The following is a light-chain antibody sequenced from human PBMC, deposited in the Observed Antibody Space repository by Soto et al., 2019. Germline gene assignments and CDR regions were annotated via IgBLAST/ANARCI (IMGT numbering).Light chain of an antibody. CDR2: WAS. CDR1: LSVLYSSNNKNY. CDR3: QQYYSSDPLT. V-gene: IGKV4-1*01. Sequence: DIVITQSPYSLAVSLFDSATINRKYSLSVLYSSNNKNYLAWYQQKPGQPPKLLIYWASIRESGVPDRFSGSGSGTDFTLTISSLQAEDVAVYYCQQYYSSDPLTFGGGTKVDIK. J-gene: IGKJ4*01.